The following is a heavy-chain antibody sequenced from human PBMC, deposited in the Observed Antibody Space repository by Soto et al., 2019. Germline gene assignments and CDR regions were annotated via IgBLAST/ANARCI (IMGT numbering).Heavy chain of an antibody. D-gene: IGHD5-12*01. CDR3: ASRPSGYAPADY. CDR2: IWYDGSNK. CDR1: GFTFSSYG. J-gene: IGHJ4*02. V-gene: IGHV3-33*01. Sequence: PGGSLRLSCAASGFTFSSYGMHWVRQAPGKGLEWVAVIWYDGSNKYYADSVKGRFTISRDNSKNTVYLQMNSLRAEYTAVYYCASRPSGYAPADYWGQGTLVTVSS.